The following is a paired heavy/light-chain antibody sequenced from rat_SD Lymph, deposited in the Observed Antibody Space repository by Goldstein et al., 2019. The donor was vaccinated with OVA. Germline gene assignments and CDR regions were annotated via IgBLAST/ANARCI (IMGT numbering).Light chain of an antibody. CDR3: QQWNYPWT. V-gene: IGKV4S9*01. CDR1: SSVNH. J-gene: IGKJ1*01. CDR2: ETS. Sequence: EIVLTQSPTTMTASPGEKVTITCRASSSVNHMHWYQQKPGASPKPWIYETSKLASGIPDRFCGSGSGTSYSLTISNMEAEDAATYYCQQWNYPWTFGGGTKLEL.
Heavy chain of an antibody. D-gene: IGHD4-3*01. J-gene: IGHJ2*01. Sequence: QVQLKESGPGLVQPSRTLSLTCTVSGFSLARYGVNWVRQPPGKGLEWIAAIWSGGTTDYNSALEARLSISRDTSKRQVLLKMNSLQAEDTAMYFCARAVSGYDYFDYWGQGVMVTVSS. CDR2: IWSGGTT. CDR3: ARAVSGYDYFDY. CDR1: GFSLARYG. V-gene: IGHV2-16*01.